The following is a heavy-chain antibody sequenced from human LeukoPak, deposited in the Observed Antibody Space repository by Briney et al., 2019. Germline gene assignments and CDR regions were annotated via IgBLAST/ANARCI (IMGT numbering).Heavy chain of an antibody. CDR2: IYYSGST. V-gene: IGHV4-31*03. D-gene: IGHD1-14*01. CDR1: GGSISSGGYY. Sequence: SETLSLTCTVSGGSISSGGYYWSWIRQHPGKGLEWIGYIYYSGSTYYNPSLKSRVTISVDTSKNQFSLKLSSVTAAGTAVYYCARVNHWLLDYWGQGTLVTVSS. CDR3: ARVNHWLLDY. J-gene: IGHJ4*02.